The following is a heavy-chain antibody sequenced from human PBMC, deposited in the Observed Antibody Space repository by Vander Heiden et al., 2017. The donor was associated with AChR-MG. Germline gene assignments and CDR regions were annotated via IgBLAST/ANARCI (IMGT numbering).Heavy chain of an antibody. D-gene: IGHD4-17*01. CDR2: ISYDGSNK. J-gene: IGHJ4*02. V-gene: IGHV3-30-3*01. CDR3: ARDGLTTPYLGIPINSPLDY. Sequence: QVQLVESGGGVVQPGRSLRLSCAASGFTFSRYAMHGVRQAPGKGLEWVAVISYDGSNKYYADSVKGRFTISRDNSKNTLYLQMNSLRAEDTAVYYCARDGLTTPYLGIPINSPLDYWGQGTLVTVSS. CDR1: GFTFSRYA.